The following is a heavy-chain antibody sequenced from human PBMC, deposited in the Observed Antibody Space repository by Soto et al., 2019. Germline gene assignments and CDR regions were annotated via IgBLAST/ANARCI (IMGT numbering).Heavy chain of an antibody. V-gene: IGHV4-39*01. CDR2: IYYSGST. CDR3: ARRPAYGDDRDDALDI. D-gene: IGHD4-17*01. Sequence: SETLSLTCTVSGGSISSSSYYWGWIRQPPGKGLEWNGSIYYSGSTYYNPSLKSRVTISVDTSKNQFSLKLSSVTAADTAVYYCARRPAYGDDRDDALDIWGQGTMVTVSS. J-gene: IGHJ3*02. CDR1: GGSISSSSYY.